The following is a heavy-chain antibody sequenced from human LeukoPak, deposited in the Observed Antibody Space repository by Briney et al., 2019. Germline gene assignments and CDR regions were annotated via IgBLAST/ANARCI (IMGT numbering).Heavy chain of an antibody. CDR3: VRDFMYNTACTGC. Sequence: GESLRLSWTASGLTFYDYAMHCVRQAPGKGLEWVSGISWNSGSIGYGAFVKGRFTIFRDKDKNALYLQMNSLRAEDTAVYYCVRDFMYNTACTGCWGQGTLVTVSS. V-gene: IGHV3-9*01. CDR1: GLTFYDYA. CDR2: ISWNSGSI. J-gene: IGHJ4*02. D-gene: IGHD1-1*01.